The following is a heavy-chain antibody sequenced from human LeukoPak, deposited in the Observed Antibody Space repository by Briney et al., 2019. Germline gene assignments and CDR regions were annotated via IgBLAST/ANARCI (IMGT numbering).Heavy chain of an antibody. J-gene: IGHJ4*02. V-gene: IGHV3-21*01. D-gene: IGHD6-19*01. CDR2: ISSSSSYI. Sequence: GGSLRLSCAASGFTFSSYSMNWVRQAPGRGREWVSSISSSSSYIYYADSVKGRSTISRDNAKNSLYLQMNSLRAEDTAVYYCARMSGAVAGYWGQGTLVTVSS. CDR3: ARMSGAVAGY. CDR1: GFTFSSYS.